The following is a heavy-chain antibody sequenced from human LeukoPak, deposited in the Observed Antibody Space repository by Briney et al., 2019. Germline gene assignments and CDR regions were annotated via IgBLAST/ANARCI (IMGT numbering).Heavy chain of an antibody. J-gene: IGHJ4*02. D-gene: IGHD2-21*01. V-gene: IGHV3-21*04. Sequence: GGSLRLSCAASGFTFSSYSMNWVRQAPGKGLEWVSSISSSSSYIYYADSVKGRFTISRDNSKNTLYLQMNSLRAEDTAVYYCAKDRVAYCGGDCLFDYWGQGTLVTVSS. CDR1: GFTFSSYS. CDR2: ISSSSSYI. CDR3: AKDRVAYCGGDCLFDY.